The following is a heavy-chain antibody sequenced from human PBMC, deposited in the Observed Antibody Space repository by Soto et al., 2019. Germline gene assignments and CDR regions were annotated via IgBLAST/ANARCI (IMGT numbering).Heavy chain of an antibody. CDR1: GGSFSGYY. V-gene: IGHV4-34*01. D-gene: IGHD3-9*01. J-gene: IGHJ2*01. CDR2: SNDRGSI. Sequence: QVQLQQWGAGPLRPLETLSLTCGVSGGSFSGYYWAWIRQSPGKGLEWIGESNDRGSINYNPSLRSRVSISVATSKNHSSLNLRSVAAADTAVYYCARESHDILTGPPWVWYFDLWGRGTLVTVSS. CDR3: ARESHDILTGPPWVWYFDL.